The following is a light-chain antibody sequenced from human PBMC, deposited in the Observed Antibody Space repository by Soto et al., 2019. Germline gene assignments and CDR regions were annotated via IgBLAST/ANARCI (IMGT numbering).Light chain of an antibody. J-gene: IGKJ3*01. CDR1: QGISSY. CDR3: QQLNSYPP. Sequence: DIQLTQSPSFLSASVGDRVTITCWANQGISSYLAWYQQKPGKAPKLLIYAASTLQSGVPSRFSGSGSGTEFTLTISSLQPEDFATYYCQQLNSYPPFGPGTKVDIK. CDR2: AAS. V-gene: IGKV1-9*01.